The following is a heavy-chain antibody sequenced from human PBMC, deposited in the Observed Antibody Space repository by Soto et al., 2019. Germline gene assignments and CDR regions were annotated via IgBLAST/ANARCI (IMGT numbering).Heavy chain of an antibody. CDR3: AKDRAHSRYFPNYYFDY. Sequence: GSLRLSCAASGFTFSSYGIHWVRQAPGKGLEWVAVISYDGSNKFYADSVKGRFTISRDNSKNTLYLQMNSLRAEDTAMYYCAKDRAHSRYFPNYYFDYWGQGTLVTVSS. V-gene: IGHV3-30*18. D-gene: IGHD3-9*01. CDR1: GFTFSSYG. CDR2: ISYDGSNK. J-gene: IGHJ4*02.